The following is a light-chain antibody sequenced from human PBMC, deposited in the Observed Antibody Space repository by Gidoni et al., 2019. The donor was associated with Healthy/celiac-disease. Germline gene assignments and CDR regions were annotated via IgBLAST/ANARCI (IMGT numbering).Light chain of an antibody. CDR1: QSVSSY. CDR3: QPRSNWPT. CDR2: AAS. V-gene: IGKV3-11*01. Sequence: LVLTQSPATLSLSPGERPTLSCRASQSVSSYLSWYQQNPGQAPRLLIYAASNRATGIPARFSGSGSGTDFTLSISSLEPEDFAVYYCQPRSNWPTFGGGTKVEIK. J-gene: IGKJ4*01.